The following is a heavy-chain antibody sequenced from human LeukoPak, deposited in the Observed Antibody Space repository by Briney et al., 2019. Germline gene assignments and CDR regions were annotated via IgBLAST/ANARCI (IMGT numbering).Heavy chain of an antibody. CDR1: GFRFSGYV. V-gene: IGHV3-21*01. D-gene: IGHD3-10*01. J-gene: IGHJ4*02. CDR3: AREDYSSGNPTIDH. CDR2: ISMSSSYM. Sequence: GGSLRPSCVASGFRFSGYVMKWVRQAPGKGLEWISTISMSSSYMYYTDSVRGRFTISRDNAKNSLYLQMTSLRAEDAAVYYCAREDYSSGNPTIDHWGQGTLVTVSS.